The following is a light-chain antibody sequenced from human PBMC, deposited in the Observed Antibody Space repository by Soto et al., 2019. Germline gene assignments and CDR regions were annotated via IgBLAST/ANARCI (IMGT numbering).Light chain of an antibody. CDR3: QQHNNWPTWT. J-gene: IGKJ1*01. Sequence: VVMTQSPAPLSVSPGAGVTLSCRASQGIGGTLAWYRHKPGQTPPLLLYDTSTRATGVPPRFSGSRSGPEFTLTISSLQSEDFAVYYCQQHNNWPTWTFGKGTKV. CDR1: QGIGGT. V-gene: IGKV3-15*01. CDR2: DTS.